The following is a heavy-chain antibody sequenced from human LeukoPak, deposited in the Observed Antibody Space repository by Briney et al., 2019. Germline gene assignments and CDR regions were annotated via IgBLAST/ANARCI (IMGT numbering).Heavy chain of an antibody. CDR2: ISGSGGST. Sequence: PGGSLRLSCAASGFTFSSYAMSWVRQAPGKGLEWVSAISGSGGSTYYADSVKGRFTISRDNSKNTLYLQMNSLRAEDTAVYYCAKDRFGXVVXVXXXXXPWGXXXLXTVSS. J-gene: IGHJ5*02. CDR3: AKDRFGXVVXVXXXXXP. V-gene: IGHV3-23*01. CDR1: GFTFSSYA. D-gene: IGHD3-10*01.